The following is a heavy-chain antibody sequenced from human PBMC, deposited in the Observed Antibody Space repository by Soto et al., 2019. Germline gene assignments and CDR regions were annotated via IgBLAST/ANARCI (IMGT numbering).Heavy chain of an antibody. CDR3: ARTNPTKYYDYVWGDYRREGMDV. J-gene: IGHJ6*02. CDR2: ILPLSGTS. D-gene: IGHD3-16*02. V-gene: IGHV1-69*06. Sequence: SVKVSWEASVGTFSSYAISWVRQAPGQGLEWMGGILPLSGTSNYTQRFQGRVTITADKSTSTAYMELSSLRSDDTAVYYCARTNPTKYYDYVWGDYRREGMDVWGQGPTVTVSS. CDR1: VGTFSSYA.